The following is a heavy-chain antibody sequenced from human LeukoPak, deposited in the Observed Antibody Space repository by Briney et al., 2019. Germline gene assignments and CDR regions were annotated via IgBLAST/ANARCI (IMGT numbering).Heavy chain of an antibody. CDR1: GFTFNNHA. D-gene: IGHD5-18*01. Sequence: GGSLRLSQAASGFTFNNHAMSWVRQAPGKGLEWVSCINGNGASTYYSDSVKGRFTISRDNSKNTLYLQMSSLRAEDTAIYYCAKDQGYSYYYLDYWGQGTLVTVSS. J-gene: IGHJ4*02. V-gene: IGHV3-23*01. CDR2: INGNGAST. CDR3: AKDQGYSYYYLDY.